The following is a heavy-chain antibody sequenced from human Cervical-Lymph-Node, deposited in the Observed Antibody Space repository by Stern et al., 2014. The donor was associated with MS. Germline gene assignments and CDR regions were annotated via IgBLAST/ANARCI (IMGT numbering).Heavy chain of an antibody. CDR2: IIPIFGTA. CDR3: ARNVPTYYYGSGSESYFDY. CDR1: GGTFSSYA. Sequence: QLVQSGAEVKKPGSSVKVSCKASGGTFSSYAISWVRQAPGQGLEWMGGIIPIFGTANYAQKFQGRVTITADESTSTAYMELSSLRSEDTAVYYCARNVPTYYYGSGSESYFDYWGQGTLVTVSS. V-gene: IGHV1-69*01. J-gene: IGHJ4*02. D-gene: IGHD3-10*01.